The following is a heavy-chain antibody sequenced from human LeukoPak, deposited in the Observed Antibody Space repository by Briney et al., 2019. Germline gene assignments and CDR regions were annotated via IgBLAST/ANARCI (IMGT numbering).Heavy chain of an antibody. V-gene: IGHV4-30-4*01. Sequence: SQTLSLTCTVSGGSISSGDYYWSWIRQPPGKGLEWIGYIYYSGSTYYNPSLKSRVTISVDTSKNQFSLKLSSVTAADTAVYYCAREEVYYGDAFDIWGQGTMVTVSS. CDR3: AREEVYYGDAFDI. CDR1: GGSISSGDYY. D-gene: IGHD1-26*01. J-gene: IGHJ3*02. CDR2: IYYSGST.